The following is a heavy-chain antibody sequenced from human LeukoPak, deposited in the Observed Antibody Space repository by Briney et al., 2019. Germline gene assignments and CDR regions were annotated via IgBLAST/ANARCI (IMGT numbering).Heavy chain of an antibody. V-gene: IGHV3-21*01. CDR2: ISSSSSYI. CDR3: ARASVDYFDY. J-gene: IGHJ4*02. Sequence: PGGSLRLSCAASGFTFSSYSMNWVRQAQGKGLEWVSSISSSSSYIYYADSVKGRFTISRDNAKNSLYLQMNSLRAEDTAVYYCARASVDYFDYWGQGTLVTVSS. CDR1: GFTFSSYS.